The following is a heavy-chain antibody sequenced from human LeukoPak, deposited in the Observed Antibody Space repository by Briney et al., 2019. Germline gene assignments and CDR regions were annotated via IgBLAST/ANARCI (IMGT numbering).Heavy chain of an antibody. CDR2: IRYDGSNK. CDR1: GFSFSTYG. CDR3: AKGEYSSSSQVFDY. J-gene: IGHJ4*02. V-gene: IGHV3-30*02. D-gene: IGHD6-6*01. Sequence: GGSLRLSCAASGFSFSTYGMLWVRQAPGKGLEWVAFIRYDGSNKFYADSVKGRFTISRDNSKNTLYLQMNSLRGEDTAVYYCAKGEYSSSSQVFDYWGQGTLVTVSS.